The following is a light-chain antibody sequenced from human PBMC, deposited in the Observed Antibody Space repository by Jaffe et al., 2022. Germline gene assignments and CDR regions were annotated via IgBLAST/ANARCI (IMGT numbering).Light chain of an antibody. CDR1: SSDVGGYKY. V-gene: IGLV2-14*03. J-gene: IGLJ3*02. Sequence: QSALTQAASVSGSPGQSITISCTGTSSDVGGYKYVSWYQQHPGKAPKLMIYDVSNRPSGVSNRFSGSKSGNTASLTISGLQAEDEADYYCSSYISSSTFSFVVFGGGTKLTVL. CDR3: SSYISSSTFSFVV. CDR2: DVS.